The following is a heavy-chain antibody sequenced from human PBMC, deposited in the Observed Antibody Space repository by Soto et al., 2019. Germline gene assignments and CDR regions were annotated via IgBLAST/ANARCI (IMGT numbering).Heavy chain of an antibody. D-gene: IGHD2-2*01. Sequence: ASVKVSCKASGSTFTKYYIYWLRQAPGQGPEWLWIINPTDGVPSYAQKFQDRVTLTRVTSATTVYMHLSSLGSEDTAAYFCATESVPGLPFRDVWRQGTAFTVSS. J-gene: IGHJ6*02. V-gene: IGHV1-46*01. CDR1: GSTFTKYY. CDR2: INPTDGVP. CDR3: ATESVPGLPFRDV.